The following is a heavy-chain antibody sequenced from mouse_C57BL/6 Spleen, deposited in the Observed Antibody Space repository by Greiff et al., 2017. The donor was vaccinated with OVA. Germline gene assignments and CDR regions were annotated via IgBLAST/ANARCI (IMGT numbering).Heavy chain of an antibody. D-gene: IGHD4-1*02. Sequence: VQVVESGAELVKPGASVKISCKASGYAFSSYWMNWVKQRPGKGLEWIGQIYPGDGDTNYNGKFKGKATLTADKSSSTAYMQLSSLTSEDSAVYFCAATGTGFIDYWGQGTTLTVSS. CDR2: IYPGDGDT. V-gene: IGHV1-80*01. J-gene: IGHJ2*01. CDR3: AATGTGFIDY. CDR1: GYAFSSYW.